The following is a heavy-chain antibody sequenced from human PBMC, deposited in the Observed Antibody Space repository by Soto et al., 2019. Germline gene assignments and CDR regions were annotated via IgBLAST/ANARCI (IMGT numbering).Heavy chain of an antibody. CDR1: GFTFSSLG. J-gene: IGHJ4*02. CDR2: ITNSGSYI. Sequence: GGSLRLSCAASGFTFSSLGMDWVRQAPGKGLEWVALITNSGSYIYYADSVKGRFTISRDNAKNSLYLQMNSLRAEDTAVYYCARDRYGDPFDYWGQGTLVTVSS. V-gene: IGHV3-21*01. D-gene: IGHD4-17*01. CDR3: ARDRYGDPFDY.